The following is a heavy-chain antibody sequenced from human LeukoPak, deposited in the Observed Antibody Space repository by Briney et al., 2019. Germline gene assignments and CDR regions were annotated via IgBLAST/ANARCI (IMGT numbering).Heavy chain of an antibody. D-gene: IGHD3-9*01. J-gene: IGHJ4*02. Sequence: PGGSLRLSCAASGFTFDDYGMSWVRQAPGKGPVWVSRIKTDGSITDYADSVKGRFTISRDNAKNTLYLQMNSLRAEDMAVYYCAKSTYVDYPCCLDYWGQGTLVTVSS. CDR3: AKSTYVDYPCCLDY. CDR1: GFTFDDYG. V-gene: IGHV3-20*04. CDR2: IKTDGSIT.